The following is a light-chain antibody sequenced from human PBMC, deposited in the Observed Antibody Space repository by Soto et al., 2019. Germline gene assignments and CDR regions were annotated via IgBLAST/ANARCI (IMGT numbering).Light chain of an antibody. J-gene: IGLJ2*01. CDR1: SSDVGGYNY. CDR3: CSYAGSYVV. V-gene: IGLV2-11*01. Sequence: QSVLTQPRSVSGSPGQSVTISCTGTSSDVGGYNYVSWYQQYPGKAPKLMIYDVTKRPSGVPDRFSGSKSGNTASLTISGLQAEDEAGYYCCSYAGSYVVFGGGTKLTVL. CDR2: DVT.